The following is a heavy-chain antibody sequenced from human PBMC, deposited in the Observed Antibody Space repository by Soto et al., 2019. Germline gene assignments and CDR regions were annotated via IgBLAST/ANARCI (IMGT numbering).Heavy chain of an antibody. J-gene: IGHJ4*02. V-gene: IGHV3-30*18. CDR3: AKGPTQEVATVTTLPYY. CDR1: GFTFSSYG. CDR2: ISYDGSNK. Sequence: GGSLRLSCAASGFTFSSYGMHWVRQAPGKGLEWVAVISYDGSNKYYADSVKGRFTISRDNSKNTLYLQMNSLRAEDTAVYYCAKGPTQEVATVTTLPYYWGQGTLVTVSS. D-gene: IGHD4-17*01.